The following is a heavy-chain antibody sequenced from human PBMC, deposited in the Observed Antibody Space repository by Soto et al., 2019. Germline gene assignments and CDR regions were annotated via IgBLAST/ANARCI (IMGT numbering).Heavy chain of an antibody. V-gene: IGHV1-2*02. CDR1: GYTFTGYY. J-gene: IGHJ4*02. Sequence: VASVKVSCKASGYTFTGYYMHWVRQAPGQGLEWRGWINPNSGGTKSAQKFQGRVTMTRDTSISTAYMELSRLRSDDTAVYYCARXKGDYYDSSGYHYYFDYWGLGTLVTVSS. D-gene: IGHD3-22*01. CDR2: INPNSGGT. CDR3: ARXKGDYYDSSGYHYYFDY.